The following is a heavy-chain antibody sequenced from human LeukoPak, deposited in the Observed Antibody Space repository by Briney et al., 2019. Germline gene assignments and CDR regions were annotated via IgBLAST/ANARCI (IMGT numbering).Heavy chain of an antibody. D-gene: IGHD1-14*01. V-gene: IGHV3-74*01. J-gene: IGHJ4*02. Sequence: GGPLRLSCAASGFTFSSFWMHWVRQAPGKGLVWVSDMNEDGTTTRYADSVKGRFTISRDNAKNTLYLQINNLRAEDTAVYFCARGGVNPVDHWGQGTLVTVSP. CDR2: MNEDGTTT. CDR3: ARGGVNPVDH. CDR1: GFTFSSFW.